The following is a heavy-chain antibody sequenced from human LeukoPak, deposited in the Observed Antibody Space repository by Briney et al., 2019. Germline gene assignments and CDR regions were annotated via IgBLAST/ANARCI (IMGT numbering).Heavy chain of an antibody. CDR1: GYSISSGYY. Sequence: SETLSLTCTVSGYSISSGYYWGWIRQPPGKGLEWIGSIYHSGSTYYNPSLKSRVTISVDTSKNQLSLKLTSVTAADTAVYYCAREWSHHGDYSAYAFDIWGQGTMVTVSS. J-gene: IGHJ3*02. V-gene: IGHV4-38-2*02. CDR2: IYHSGST. CDR3: AREWSHHGDYSAYAFDI. D-gene: IGHD4-17*01.